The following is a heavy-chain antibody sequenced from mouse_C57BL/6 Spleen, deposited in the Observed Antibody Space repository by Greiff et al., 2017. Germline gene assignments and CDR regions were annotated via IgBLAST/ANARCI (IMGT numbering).Heavy chain of an antibody. CDR1: GYTFTSYW. V-gene: IGHV1-50*01. Sequence: QVQLQQPGAELVKPGASVKLSCKASGYTFTSYWMQWVKQRHGQGLEWIGEIDPSDSYTNYNQKFKGKATLTVDTSSSPAYMQLSSLTSEDSAVYYCARLRQFFDYWGQGTTLTVSS. J-gene: IGHJ2*01. CDR3: ARLRQFFDY. D-gene: IGHD2-12*01. CDR2: IDPSDSYT.